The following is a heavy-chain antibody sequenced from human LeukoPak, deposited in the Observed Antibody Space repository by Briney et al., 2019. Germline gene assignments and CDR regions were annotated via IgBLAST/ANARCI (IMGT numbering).Heavy chain of an antibody. CDR1: GYTFISYG. V-gene: IGHV1-18*01. J-gene: IGHJ4*02. D-gene: IGHD2-2*01. Sequence: ASVRVSCKASGYTFISYGISWVRQAPGQGLEWMGWISAYNGNTNYAQKLQGRVTMTRDTSTSTVYMELSSLRSEDTAVYYCAREGLCSSTSCYPDYWGQGTLVTVSS. CDR3: AREGLCSSTSCYPDY. CDR2: ISAYNGNT.